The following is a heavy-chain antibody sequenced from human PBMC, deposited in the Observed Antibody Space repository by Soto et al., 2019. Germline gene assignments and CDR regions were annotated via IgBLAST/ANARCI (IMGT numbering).Heavy chain of an antibody. CDR3: ARGGSSSWPSLDY. CDR2: IHAGNDKP. Sequence: ASVKVSCKASGYSFISDAIYWVRQATGRRLGWMRRIHAGNDKPKYSQKLQGRVTISRDTSASTAYMELSSLRSDDSAVYYCARGGSSSWPSLDYWGQGTLVTVSS. D-gene: IGHD6-13*01. V-gene: IGHV1-3*01. J-gene: IGHJ4*02. CDR1: GYSFISDA.